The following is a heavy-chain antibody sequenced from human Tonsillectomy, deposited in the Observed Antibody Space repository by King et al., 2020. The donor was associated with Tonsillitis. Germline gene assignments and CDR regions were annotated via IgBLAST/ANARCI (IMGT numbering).Heavy chain of an antibody. CDR2: ISSNGGST. CDR1: GFTFSSYA. V-gene: IGHV3-64*01. CDR3: AREIPEGEGAFDI. J-gene: IGHJ3*02. Sequence: QLVQSGGGLVQPGGSLRLSCAASGFTFSSYAMHWVRQAPGKGLEYVSAISSNGGSTYYANSVKGRFTISRDNSKNTLYLQMGSLRAEDMAVYYCAREIPEGEGAFDIWGQGTMVTVSS.